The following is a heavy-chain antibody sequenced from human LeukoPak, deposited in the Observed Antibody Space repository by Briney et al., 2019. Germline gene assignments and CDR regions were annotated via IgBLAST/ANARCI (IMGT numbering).Heavy chain of an antibody. CDR3: AKGRRITMIVVVIRGQYYFDY. CDR2: ITRDGSGA. V-gene: IGHV3-74*01. J-gene: IGHJ4*02. CDR1: GFAFSNYW. D-gene: IGHD3-22*01. Sequence: GGSLRLSCAASGFAFSNYWMHWVRHVPGKGLVWVSRITRDGSGANYADSVKGRFTISRDNSKNTLYLQMNSLRAEDTAVYYCAKGRRITMIVVVIRGQYYFDYWGQGTLVTVSS.